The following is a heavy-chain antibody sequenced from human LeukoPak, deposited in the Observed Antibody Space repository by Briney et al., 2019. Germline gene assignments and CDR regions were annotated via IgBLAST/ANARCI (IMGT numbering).Heavy chain of an antibody. V-gene: IGHV3-21*01. J-gene: IGHJ4*02. D-gene: IGHD2/OR15-2a*01. CDR3: AREIVGRYFDL. Sequence: PGGSLRLSCAASGFTFSTYSMNWARQAPGKGLEWVSSITSTSTFIYYSDTVEGRFTVSRDNAKNSLYLQMNSLRAEDTAVYYCAREIVGRYFDLWGQGTPVTVSS. CDR1: GFTFSTYS. CDR2: ITSTSTFI.